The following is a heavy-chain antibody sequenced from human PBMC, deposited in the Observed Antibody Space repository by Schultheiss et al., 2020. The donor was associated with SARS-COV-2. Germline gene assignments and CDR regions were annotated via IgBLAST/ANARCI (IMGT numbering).Heavy chain of an antibody. CDR3: ARHREIVPVGWFDP. Sequence: SVKVSCKASGGTFSSYAISWVRQAPGQGLEWMGGIIPIFGTANYAQKFQGRVTITADESTSTAYMELSSLRSEDTAVYYCARHREIVPVGWFDPWGQGTLVTVSS. CDR1: GGTFSSYA. CDR2: IIPIFGTA. D-gene: IGHD2-2*01. V-gene: IGHV1-69*13. J-gene: IGHJ5*02.